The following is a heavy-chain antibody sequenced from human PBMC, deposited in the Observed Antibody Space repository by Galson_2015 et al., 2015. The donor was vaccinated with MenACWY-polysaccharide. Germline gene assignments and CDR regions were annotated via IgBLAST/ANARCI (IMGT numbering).Heavy chain of an antibody. CDR2: INSGSTTI. J-gene: IGHJ1*01. D-gene: IGHD6-13*01. CDR3: AKDAIAGIVLTPLRVPLQL. CDR1: GFSIRTYT. Sequence: SLRLSCAASGFSIRTYTVIWVRQVPGQGLEWLSYINSGSTTIHYADYVQGRFTISRDTSQNTLFLEMRSLRAEDTAMCYCAKDAIAGIVLTPLRVPLQLWGQGTLVAVSS. V-gene: IGHV3-48*01.